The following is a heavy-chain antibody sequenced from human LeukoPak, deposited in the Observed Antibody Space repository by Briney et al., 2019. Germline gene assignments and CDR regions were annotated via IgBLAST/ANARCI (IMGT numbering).Heavy chain of an antibody. CDR2: INTNTGNP. Sequence: GASVKVSCKASGYTFTSYAMNWVRQAPGQGLEWMGWINTNTGNPTYAQGFTGRFVFSLDTSVSTAYLQISSLKAEDTAVYYCARAYCSGGSCPYDGFDIWGQGTMVTVSS. CDR1: GYTFTSYA. D-gene: IGHD2-15*01. J-gene: IGHJ3*02. V-gene: IGHV7-4-1*02. CDR3: ARAYCSGGSCPYDGFDI.